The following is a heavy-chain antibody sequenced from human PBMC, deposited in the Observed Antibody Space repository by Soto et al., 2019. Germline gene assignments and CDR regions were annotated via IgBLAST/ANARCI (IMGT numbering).Heavy chain of an antibody. J-gene: IGHJ4*02. CDR3: AKDVRWGYY. V-gene: IGHV4-30-4*01. CDR1: GGSISSGDYY. Sequence: PSETLSLTCTVSGGSISSGDYYWSWIRQPPGKGLEWIGYIYYSGSTYYNPSLKSRVTISVDKSKNQFSLKLNSVTAADTAVYYCAKDVRWGYYWGQGTLVTVSS. CDR2: IYYSGST. D-gene: IGHD2-21*01.